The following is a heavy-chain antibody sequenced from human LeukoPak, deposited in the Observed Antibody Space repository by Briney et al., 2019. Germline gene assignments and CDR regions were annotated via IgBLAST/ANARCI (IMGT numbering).Heavy chain of an antibody. V-gene: IGHV4-39*07. Sequence: SETLSLTCTVSGGSISSSSYYWGWIRQPPGKGLEWIGRIYTSGSTNYNPSLKSRVTMSVDTSKNQFSLKLSSVTAADTAVYYCARANVDTAMDNYVDVWGKGTTVTVSS. D-gene: IGHD5-18*01. CDR1: GGSISSSSYY. CDR3: ARANVDTAMDNYVDV. J-gene: IGHJ6*03. CDR2: IYTSGST.